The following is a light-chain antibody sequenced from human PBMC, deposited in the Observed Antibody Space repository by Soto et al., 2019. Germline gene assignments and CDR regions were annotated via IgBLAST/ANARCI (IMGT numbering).Light chain of an antibody. V-gene: IGLV1-44*01. CDR2: SDN. J-gene: IGLJ2*01. CDR1: SSNIGSNT. Sequence: QSVLTQPPSASGTPGQRVTISCSGSSSNIGSNTVNWYQQLPGTAPKLLIYSDNQRPSGVPARFSVSKSGTSVSLAISGLQSDDDADYYCAAWDASLNGLVFGGGTKLTVL. CDR3: AAWDASLNGLV.